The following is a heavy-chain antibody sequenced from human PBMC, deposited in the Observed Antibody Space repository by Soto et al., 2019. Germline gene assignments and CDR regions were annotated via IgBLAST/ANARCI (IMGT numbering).Heavy chain of an antibody. Sequence: QVQLVQSGAEVKEPGSSVRVSCKASGGTFDNFIMNWVRQTPGQGLEWMGGIVPMLGTPTYAEKFKSRVTISATASTRTMYMEVTSLRSEDTAIYYCARNVTYSSSLSQYSGMDVWGQGTTVTVSS. CDR2: IVPMLGTP. J-gene: IGHJ6*02. CDR3: ARNVTYSSSLSQYSGMDV. CDR1: GGTFDNFI. D-gene: IGHD1-26*01. V-gene: IGHV1-69*01.